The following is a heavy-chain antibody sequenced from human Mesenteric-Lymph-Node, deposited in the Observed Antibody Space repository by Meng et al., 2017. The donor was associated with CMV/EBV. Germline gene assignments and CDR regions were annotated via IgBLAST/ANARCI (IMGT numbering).Heavy chain of an antibody. D-gene: IGHD3-3*01. CDR1: GFTFSSYW. Sequence: GESLKISCAASGFTFSSYWMSWARQAPGKGLEWVANIKQDGSEKYYVDSVKGRFTISRDNAKNSLYLQMNSLRAEDTAVYYCARLRFLEWLTNWGQGTLVTVSS. V-gene: IGHV3-7*01. J-gene: IGHJ4*02. CDR2: IKQDGSEK. CDR3: ARLRFLEWLTN.